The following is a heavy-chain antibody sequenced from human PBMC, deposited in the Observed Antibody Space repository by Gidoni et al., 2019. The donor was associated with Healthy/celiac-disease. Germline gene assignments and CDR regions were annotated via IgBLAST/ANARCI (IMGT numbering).Heavy chain of an antibody. CDR3: ARATVTGLRYFDL. J-gene: IGHJ2*01. CDR2: IYYSGST. CDR1: GCSISSYY. D-gene: IGHD4-17*01. V-gene: IGHV4-59*01. Sequence: QVQLQESGPGLVTPSETLSLTCTVSGCSISSYYWSWLRQPPGKGLEWIGYIYYSGSTNYNPSLKSRVTISVDTSKNQFSLKLSSVTAADTAVYYCARATVTGLRYFDLWGRGTLVTVSS.